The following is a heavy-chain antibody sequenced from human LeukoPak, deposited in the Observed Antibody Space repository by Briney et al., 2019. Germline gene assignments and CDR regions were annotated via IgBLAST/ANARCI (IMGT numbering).Heavy chain of an antibody. J-gene: IGHJ3*02. CDR2: INHSGST. CDR1: GGSFSGYY. V-gene: IGHV4-34*01. CDR3: TRGFDRGFRFLEWLSRTNDAFDI. Sequence: SETLSLTCAVYGGSFSGYYWSWIRQPPGKGLEWIGEINHSGSTNYNPSLKSRVTISVDTSKNQFSLKLSSVTAADTAVYYCTRGFDRGFRFLEWLSRTNDAFDIWGQGTMVTLSS. D-gene: IGHD3-3*01.